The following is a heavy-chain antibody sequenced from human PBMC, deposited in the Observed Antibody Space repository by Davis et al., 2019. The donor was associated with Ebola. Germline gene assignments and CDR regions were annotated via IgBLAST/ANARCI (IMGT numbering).Heavy chain of an antibody. J-gene: IGHJ1*01. V-gene: IGHV1-69*13. CDR2: IIPIFGTT. CDR1: GAPFTNYG. D-gene: IGHD3-10*01. CDR3: AREAEVDGSIFFLH. Sequence: SVKVSCKASGAPFTNYGFIWVRRAPAQGLQWVGGIIPIFGTTNYEQNFQDRVTITADEATSTAYMELSSLRSDDTAVYYCAREAEVDGSIFFLHWGQGTLVTVSS.